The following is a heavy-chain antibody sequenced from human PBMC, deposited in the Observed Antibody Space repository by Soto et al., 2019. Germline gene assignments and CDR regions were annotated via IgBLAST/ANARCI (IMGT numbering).Heavy chain of an antibody. CDR1: GYTFTSYG. Sequence: ASVKVSCKASGYTFTSYGISWVRQAPGQGLEWMGWISAYNGNTNYAQKLQGRVTLTTDTSTSTAYMELRSLRSNDTAIYYCAMVDVYVTPSPQDVWGQGTTVT. V-gene: IGHV1-18*01. J-gene: IGHJ6*02. D-gene: IGHD3-16*01. CDR3: AMVDVYVTPSPQDV. CDR2: ISAYNGNT.